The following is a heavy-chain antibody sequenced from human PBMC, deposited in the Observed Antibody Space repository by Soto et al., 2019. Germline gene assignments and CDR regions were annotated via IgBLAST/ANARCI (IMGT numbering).Heavy chain of an antibody. CDR3: AKEGNYYDSSGYLGY. Sequence: GGSLRLSCAASGFTFSSYGMHWVRQAPGKGLEWVAVISYDGSNKYYADSVKGRFTISRDNSKNTLYLQMNSLRAEDTAVYYCAKEGNYYDSSGYLGYWGQGTLVTVSS. V-gene: IGHV3-30*18. J-gene: IGHJ4*02. CDR2: ISYDGSNK. D-gene: IGHD3-22*01. CDR1: GFTFSSYG.